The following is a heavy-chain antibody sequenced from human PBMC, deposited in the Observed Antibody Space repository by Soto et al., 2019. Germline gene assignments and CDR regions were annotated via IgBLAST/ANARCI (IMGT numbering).Heavy chain of an antibody. V-gene: IGHV3-23*01. CDR1: GFTFSSYA. Sequence: PVGSLGLSCAASGFTFSSYAMSWVRQAPGKGLEWVSAISGSGGSTYYADSVKGRFTISRDNSKNTLYLQMNSLRAEDTAVYYCAKGRSGWYYGYWGQGTLVTVSS. CDR3: AKGRSGWYYGY. D-gene: IGHD6-19*01. J-gene: IGHJ4*02. CDR2: ISGSGGST.